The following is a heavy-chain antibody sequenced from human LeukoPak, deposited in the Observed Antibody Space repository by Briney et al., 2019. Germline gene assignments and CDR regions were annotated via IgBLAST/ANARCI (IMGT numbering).Heavy chain of an antibody. D-gene: IGHD6-19*01. CDR3: ATDLRDSSGFDF. Sequence: GGSLRLSCAASGFSFSTYSMNWVRQAPGKGLEWVSYISSSSSSIYYADSVKGRFTISRDNAKNSLYLQMNSLRDEDTAVYYCATDLRDSSGFDFWGQGTLVTVSS. CDR2: ISSSSSSI. J-gene: IGHJ4*02. V-gene: IGHV3-48*02. CDR1: GFSFSTYS.